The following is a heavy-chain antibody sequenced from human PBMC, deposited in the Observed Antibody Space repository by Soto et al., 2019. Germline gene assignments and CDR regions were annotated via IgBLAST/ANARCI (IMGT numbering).Heavy chain of an antibody. Sequence: GGSLRLSCAASGFTFSSYSMNWVRQAPGKGLEWVSSISSSSSYIYYADSVKGRFTISRDNAKNSLYLQMNSLRAEDTAVYYCARVKVHYYDSSGYHFDYWGQGTLVTVSS. CDR3: ARVKVHYYDSSGYHFDY. CDR2: ISSSSSYI. V-gene: IGHV3-21*01. CDR1: GFTFSSYS. J-gene: IGHJ4*02. D-gene: IGHD3-22*01.